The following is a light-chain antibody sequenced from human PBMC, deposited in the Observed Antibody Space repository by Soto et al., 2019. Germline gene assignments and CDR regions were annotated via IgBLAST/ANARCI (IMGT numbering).Light chain of an antibody. V-gene: IGLV2-14*01. CDR1: SSDFGGYNY. CDR2: EVS. J-gene: IGLJ1*01. CDR3: SSYTSSSTLYV. Sequence: QSVLTQPASVSGSPLQSITISCTGTSSDFGGYNYVSWYQQHPGKAPKLMIYEVSNRPSGVSNRFSGSKSGNTASLTISGLQAEDEADYYCSSYTSSSTLYVFGTGTKVTVL.